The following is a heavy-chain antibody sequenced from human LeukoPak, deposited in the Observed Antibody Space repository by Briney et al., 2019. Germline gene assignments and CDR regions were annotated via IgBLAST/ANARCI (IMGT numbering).Heavy chain of an antibody. CDR1: GFTFSSNG. D-gene: IGHD6-13*01. V-gene: IGHV3-30*02. CDR3: AKDYGPGIAVAGTVY. CDR2: IQYHGSKK. Sequence: PGGSLRFSCAASGFTFSSNGRHWVRQAPGKGLEWVAFIQYHGSKKHYADPVKGQSTIPRDNSKHTPYLQMNSLRAEDTAVYYCAKDYGPGIAVAGTVYWGQGTPVTVSS. J-gene: IGHJ4*02.